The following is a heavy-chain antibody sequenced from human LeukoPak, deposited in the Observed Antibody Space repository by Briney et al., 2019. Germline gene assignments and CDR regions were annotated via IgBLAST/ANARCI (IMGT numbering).Heavy chain of an antibody. CDR1: GFTFDDYA. Sequence: GGSLRLFCAASGFTFDDYAMNWVRQAPGKGLEWVSGISWTSGSMGYADSVKGRFTISRDNAKNSLYLQMNSLRAEDTAVYYCAKSRGGSRPFDYWGQGTLVTVSS. V-gene: IGHV3-9*01. CDR2: ISWTSGSM. CDR3: AKSRGGSRPFDY. D-gene: IGHD1-26*01. J-gene: IGHJ4*02.